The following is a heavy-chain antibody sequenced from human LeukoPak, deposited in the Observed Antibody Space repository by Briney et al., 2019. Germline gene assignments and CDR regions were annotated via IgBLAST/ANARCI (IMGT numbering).Heavy chain of an antibody. CDR2: IYHSGST. CDR1: GGSISSSNW. J-gene: IGHJ4*02. Sequence: SGTLSLTCAVSGGSISSSNWWTWVRQPPGKGLEWIGEIYHSGSTNYNPSLKSRVTISVDKSKNQFSLKLSSVTAADTAVYYCARHYVWGSYGYYFDYWGQGTLVTVSS. CDR3: ARHYVWGSYGYYFDY. D-gene: IGHD3-16*01. V-gene: IGHV4-4*02.